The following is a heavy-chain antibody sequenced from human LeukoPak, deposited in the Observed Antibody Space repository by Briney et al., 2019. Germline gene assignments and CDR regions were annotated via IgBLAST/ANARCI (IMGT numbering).Heavy chain of an antibody. CDR3: ARGEIAVAGPGADAFDI. D-gene: IGHD6-19*01. J-gene: IGHJ3*02. Sequence: GGSLRLSCAASGFTFDDYAMHWVRQAPGKGLEWVSFISWDGDDTYYADSVKGRVSISRDNSKNSLFLHMNSLRAEDTALYYCARGEIAVAGPGADAFDIWGQGTMVTVSS. CDR1: GFTFDDYA. CDR2: ISWDGDDT. V-gene: IGHV3-43D*03.